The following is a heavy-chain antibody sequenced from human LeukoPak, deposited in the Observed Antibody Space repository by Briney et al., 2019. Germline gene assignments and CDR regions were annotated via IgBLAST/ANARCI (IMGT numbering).Heavy chain of an antibody. CDR2: INHSGST. D-gene: IGHD6-6*01. CDR1: GGSFSGYY. Sequence: SETLSLTCAVYGGSFSGYYWSWIRQPPEKGLEWIGEINHSGSTNYNPSLKSRVTISVDTSKNQFSLKLSSVTAADTAVYYCARLAPTKPLSYYFDYWGQGTLVTVSS. J-gene: IGHJ4*02. CDR3: ARLAPTKPLSYYFDY. V-gene: IGHV4-34*01.